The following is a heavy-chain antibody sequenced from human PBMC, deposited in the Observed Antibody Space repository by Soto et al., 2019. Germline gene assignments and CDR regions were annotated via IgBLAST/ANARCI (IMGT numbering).Heavy chain of an antibody. Sequence: ASVKVSCKASGYTFTSYGISWVRQAPGQGLEWMGWISAYNGNTNYAQKLQGRVTMTTDTSTSTAYMELRSLRSDDTAVYYCARDVYGDISFLRGDGAFESWGKGSMVTVAS. J-gene: IGHJ3*02. CDR2: ISAYNGNT. CDR1: GYTFTSYG. V-gene: IGHV1-18*01. CDR3: ARDVYGDISFLRGDGAFES. D-gene: IGHD2-21*01.